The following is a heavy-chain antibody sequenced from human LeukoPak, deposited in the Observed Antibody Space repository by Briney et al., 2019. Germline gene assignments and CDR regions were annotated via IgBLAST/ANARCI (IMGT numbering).Heavy chain of an antibody. D-gene: IGHD6-13*01. Sequence: GGSLRLSCAASGFTFSMYWMHWVRQAPGKGLVWVSRIDNDGSSTTYADSVKGRFTISRDNAKNALYLQMNSLRAEDTAVYYCARDTITEAGDFDYWGQGILVTVSS. J-gene: IGHJ4*02. V-gene: IGHV3-74*01. CDR1: GFTFSMYW. CDR2: IDNDGSST. CDR3: ARDTITEAGDFDY.